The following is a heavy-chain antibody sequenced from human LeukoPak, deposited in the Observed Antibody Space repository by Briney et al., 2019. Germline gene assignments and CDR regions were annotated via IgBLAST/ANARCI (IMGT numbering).Heavy chain of an antibody. D-gene: IGHD3-9*01. CDR1: GLSVSSNY. CDR2: IYRDGSS. Sequence: GGSLRLSCVASGLSVSSNYMSWVRQAPGKGLEWVSVIYRDGSSYYAASVKGRFTISRDNSKNTLYIQMNSLRAEDTAVYYCARSFYDILIGYYQYFDYWGQGTLVTVSS. V-gene: IGHV3-66*01. J-gene: IGHJ4*02. CDR3: ARSFYDILIGYYQYFDY.